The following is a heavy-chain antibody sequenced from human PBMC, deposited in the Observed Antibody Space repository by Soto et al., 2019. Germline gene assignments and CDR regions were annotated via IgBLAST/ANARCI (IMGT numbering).Heavy chain of an antibody. CDR1: GFTFSSAW. D-gene: IGHD1-1*01. J-gene: IGHJ4*02. CDR3: TTGFDTTWHDHI. Sequence: GGSLRLSCAASGFTFSSAWMNWVRQAPGKGLEWVGRIKNKYFGETREYAAPVKGRFSISRDDSRDILYLQMSSLKTDDTAVYYCTTGFDTTWHDHIWGQGTLVTVSS. CDR2: IKNKYFGETR. V-gene: IGHV3-15*07.